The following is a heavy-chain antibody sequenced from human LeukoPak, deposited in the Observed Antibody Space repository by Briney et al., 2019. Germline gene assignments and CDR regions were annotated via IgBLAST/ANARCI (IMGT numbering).Heavy chain of an antibody. D-gene: IGHD3-3*01. CDR3: AKTVLRFFYMDV. J-gene: IGHJ6*03. Sequence: GGSLRLSCAASGFTFSRYAMSWVRQAPGKGLEWVSVIRGTGGSAYYADSVKGRFTISRDNSKNTLYLQMNSVRAEDTAVYYCAKTVLRFFYMDVWGKGTTVTVSS. CDR1: GFTFSRYA. CDR2: IRGTGGSA. V-gene: IGHV3-23*01.